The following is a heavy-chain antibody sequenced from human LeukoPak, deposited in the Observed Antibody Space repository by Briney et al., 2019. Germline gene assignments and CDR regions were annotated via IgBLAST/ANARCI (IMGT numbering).Heavy chain of an antibody. CDR1: GFTFSSYA. V-gene: IGHV3-30*18. Sequence: GRSLRLSCAASGFTFSSYAMHWVRQAPGKGLEWVAVISYDGSKKYYADSVKGRFTISRDNSKNTLYLQMNSLRAEDTAVYYCAKDRDSGWIAIAGATTWGQGTLVTVSS. CDR3: AKDRDSGWIAIAGATT. CDR2: ISYDGSKK. J-gene: IGHJ4*02. D-gene: IGHD1-26*01.